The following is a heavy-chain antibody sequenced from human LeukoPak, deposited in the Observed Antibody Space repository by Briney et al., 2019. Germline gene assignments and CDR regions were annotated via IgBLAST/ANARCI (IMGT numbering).Heavy chain of an antibody. D-gene: IGHD5-12*01. CDR1: GVSISSSSYY. V-gene: IGHV4-39*07. Sequence: PSETLSLTCTVSGVSISSSSYYWGWIRQPPGKGLEWIGSIYYSGSTYYNPSLKSRVTISIDTSKNQFSLKLSSVTAADTAVYYCASQSGYGYTAFDYWGQGTLVTVSS. CDR3: ASQSGYGYTAFDY. J-gene: IGHJ4*02. CDR2: IYYSGST.